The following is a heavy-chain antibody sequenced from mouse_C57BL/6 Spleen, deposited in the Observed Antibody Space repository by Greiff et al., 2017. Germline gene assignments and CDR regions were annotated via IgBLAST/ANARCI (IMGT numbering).Heavy chain of an antibody. V-gene: IGHV1-55*01. CDR3: ARSLITTVVATDAMDY. Sequence: QVQLQQPGAELVKPGASVKMSCKASGYTFTSYWITWVKQRPGQGLEWIGDIYPGSGSTNYNEKFKSKATLTVDTSSSTAYMQLSSLTSEDSAVYYCARSLITTVVATDAMDYWGQGTSVTVSS. D-gene: IGHD1-1*01. CDR1: GYTFTSYW. CDR2: IYPGSGST. J-gene: IGHJ4*01.